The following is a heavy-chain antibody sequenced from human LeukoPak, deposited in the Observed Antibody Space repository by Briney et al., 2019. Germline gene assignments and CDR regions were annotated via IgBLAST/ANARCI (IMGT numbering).Heavy chain of an antibody. D-gene: IGHD2-21*02. CDR2: IDYSGST. Sequence: SETLSLTCTVSVGSISSIRYYWGWIRQPPGKGLEWIGSIDYSGSTYYNPSRKIRVTISVNTSKNPFSLKPSSVTAADTAVYYCAGSYCGGDCYTAWPIYPPLWARWGQGTLVTVSS. V-gene: IGHV4-39*01. CDR3: AGSYCGGDCYTAWPIYPPLWAR. J-gene: IGHJ4*02. CDR1: VGSISSIRYY.